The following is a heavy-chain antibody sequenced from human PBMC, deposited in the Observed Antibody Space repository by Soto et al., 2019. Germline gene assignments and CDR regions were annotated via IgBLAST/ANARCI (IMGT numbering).Heavy chain of an antibody. V-gene: IGHV1-69*13. Sequence: SVKVSCKASGGTFSSYAISWVRQAPGQGLEWMGEIIPIFGTANYAQKFQGRVTITADESTSTAYMELSSLRSEDTAVYYCARDRGTEYSSSSAQFDYWGQGTLVTVSS. CDR2: IIPIFGTA. CDR1: GGTFSSYA. CDR3: ARDRGTEYSSSSAQFDY. J-gene: IGHJ4*02. D-gene: IGHD6-6*01.